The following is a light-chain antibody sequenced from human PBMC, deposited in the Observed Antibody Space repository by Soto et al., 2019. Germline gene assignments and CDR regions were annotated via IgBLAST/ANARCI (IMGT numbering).Light chain of an antibody. CDR3: GTWDSSLNAVV. J-gene: IGLJ1*01. CDR2: DNN. V-gene: IGLV1-51*01. Sequence: QSVLTQPPSVSAAPGQKVTISCSGTDSNIGKNYVSWYQQFPGTVPEVLIYDNNNRPSGIPDRFSGSKSGTSATLGITGLQTGDEADYYCGTWDSSLNAVVFGAGTKVTVL. CDR1: DSNIGKNY.